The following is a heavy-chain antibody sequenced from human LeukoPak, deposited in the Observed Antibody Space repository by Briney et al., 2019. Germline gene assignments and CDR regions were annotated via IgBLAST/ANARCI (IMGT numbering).Heavy chain of an antibody. Sequence: ASVKVSCKASGGTFSSYAISWVRQAPGQGLEWMGGIIPIFGTANYAQKFQGRVTITADESTSTAYMELSSLRSEDTAVYYCARDRISFQGGSGYYFRVAMDYWGQGTLVTVSS. D-gene: IGHD3-3*01. CDR3: ARDRISFQGGSGYYFRVAMDY. CDR1: GGTFSSYA. CDR2: IIPIFGTA. V-gene: IGHV1-69*13. J-gene: IGHJ4*02.